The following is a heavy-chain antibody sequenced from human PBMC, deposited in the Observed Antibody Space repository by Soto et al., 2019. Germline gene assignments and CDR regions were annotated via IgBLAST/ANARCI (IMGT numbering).Heavy chain of an antibody. V-gene: IGHV3-48*02. J-gene: IGHJ4*02. D-gene: IGHD6-19*01. CDR1: GFTFSSYS. CDR2: IRSSSSAM. CDR3: AREALSGSYLDQ. Sequence: GGSLRLSCVASGFTFSSYSMNWVRQAPGKGLEWVSYIRSSSSAMYYADSVKGRFTISRDNAKNSLYLQMNDLRDEDTAVYYCAREALSGSYLDQWGQGTLVTVSS.